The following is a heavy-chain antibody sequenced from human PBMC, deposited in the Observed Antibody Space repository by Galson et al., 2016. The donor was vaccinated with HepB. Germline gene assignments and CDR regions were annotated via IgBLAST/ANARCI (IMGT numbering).Heavy chain of an antibody. CDR3: ARHVHRSRSYPSAFRWGPKRAQIDEGKFGMDV. D-gene: IGHD1-26*01. CDR2: ISHSGRT. CDR1: GGSLSGDNYS. V-gene: IGHV4-39*01. J-gene: IGHJ6*02. Sequence: SETLSLTCSVSGGSLSGDNYSWGWIRQSSAKGLEWIGSISHSGRTYYKSSLHSRVTIFVDTSQNQFALELTSVTAADTAVYFCARHVHRSRSYPSAFRWGPKRAQIDEGKFGMDVWGQGTTVIVSS.